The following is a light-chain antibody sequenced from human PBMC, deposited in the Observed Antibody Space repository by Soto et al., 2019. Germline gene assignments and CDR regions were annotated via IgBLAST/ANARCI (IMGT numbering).Light chain of an antibody. Sequence: QSVLTQPPSASGTPGQRVTISCSGSSSNIGSNYVYWYQQLPGTAPKLLIYRNNQRPSGVPDRFSGSKSGTSASLAISGLRSEDEADYYCAAWDAGVSGPAFGGGTKLTVL. CDR2: RNN. J-gene: IGLJ2*01. V-gene: IGLV1-47*01. CDR1: SSNIGSNY. CDR3: AAWDAGVSGPA.